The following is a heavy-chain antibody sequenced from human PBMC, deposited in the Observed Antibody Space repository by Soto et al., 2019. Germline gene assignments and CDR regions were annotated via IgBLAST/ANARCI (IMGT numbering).Heavy chain of an antibody. Sequence: VESVTISCEVSGYSFTSYWIVWVLQMPGKGLEWMGIIYPGDSDTRYSPSFQGQVTISADKSISTAYLQWSSLKASDTAMYYCARHKCPSTSCQFDYWGQGTMVTVSS. CDR3: ARHKCPSTSCQFDY. CDR2: IYPGDSDT. D-gene: IGHD2-2*01. V-gene: IGHV5-51*01. J-gene: IGHJ4*02. CDR1: GYSFTSYW.